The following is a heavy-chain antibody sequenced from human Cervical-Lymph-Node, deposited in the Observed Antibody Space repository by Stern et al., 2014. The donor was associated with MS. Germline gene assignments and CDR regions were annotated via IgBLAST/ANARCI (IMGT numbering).Heavy chain of an antibody. J-gene: IGHJ6*02. CDR1: GYSFTNYW. CDR3: ARHRQQTLYGMDV. CDR2: IYPGDSDT. D-gene: IGHD6-13*01. Sequence: EVQLVQSGAEVKKPGESLKISCKGSGYSFTNYWIGWGRQMPGKGLAWMGVIYPGDSDTRYSPSFQGRVTISADKSISTAYLQWSSLKASDTAMYYCARHRQQTLYGMDVWGQGTTVTVSS. V-gene: IGHV5-51*01.